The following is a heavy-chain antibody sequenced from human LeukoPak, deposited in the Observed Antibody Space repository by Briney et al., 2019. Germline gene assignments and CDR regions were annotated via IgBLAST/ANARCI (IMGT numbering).Heavy chain of an antibody. V-gene: IGHV3-48*04. J-gene: IGHJ4*02. CDR2: ISSSGSTI. CDR1: GFTFSSYG. Sequence: GGSLRLSCAASGFTFSSYGMHWVRQAPGKGLEWVSYISSSGSTIYYADSVKGRFTISRDNAKNTLYLQMNSLRAEDTAVYYCARGRIAVAGTSYFDYWGQGTLVTVSS. CDR3: ARGRIAVAGTSYFDY. D-gene: IGHD6-19*01.